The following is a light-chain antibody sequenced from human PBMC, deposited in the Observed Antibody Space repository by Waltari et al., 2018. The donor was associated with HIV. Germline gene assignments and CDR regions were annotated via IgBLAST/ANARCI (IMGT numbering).Light chain of an antibody. V-gene: IGKV1-27*01. CDR1: QDISHF. CDR3: QKCNAAPWT. J-gene: IGKJ1*01. CDR2: PAS. Sequence: DIQVTQSPSSLSASEGDRVTITCRTSQDISHFLAWFQQKPGKVPRLLFYPASTLQSGVPSRFSGSGAGTDFTLTLSSLQPEDYATYYCQKCNAAPWTFGQGTKVEIK.